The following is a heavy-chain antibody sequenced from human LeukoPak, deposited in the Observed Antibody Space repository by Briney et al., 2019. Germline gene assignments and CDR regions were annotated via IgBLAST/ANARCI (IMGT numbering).Heavy chain of an antibody. Sequence: AGGSLRLSCAASGFTFSDYYMSWIRQAPGKGLEWVSYISSSGSTIYYADSVKGRFTISRDNAKNSLYLQMNSLRDEDAAVYYCARGPVDSLNWFDPWGQGTLVTVSS. V-gene: IGHV3-11*01. J-gene: IGHJ5*02. CDR3: ARGPVDSLNWFDP. CDR1: GFTFSDYY. CDR2: ISSSGSTI. D-gene: IGHD5-12*01.